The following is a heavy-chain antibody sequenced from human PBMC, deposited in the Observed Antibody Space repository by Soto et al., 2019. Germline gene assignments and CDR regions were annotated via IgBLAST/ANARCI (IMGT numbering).Heavy chain of an antibody. Sequence: SETLSLTCAVSGGSVSSGSYYWSWIRQPPGKGLEWIGYIYYSGGTNYNPSLKSRVTISVDTSKNQFSLKLSSVTAADTAVYYCARSLINNRNDLDYWGQGTLVTVSS. CDR2: IYYSGGT. V-gene: IGHV4-61*01. CDR1: GGSVSSGSYY. CDR3: ARSLINNRNDLDY. D-gene: IGHD1-1*01. J-gene: IGHJ4*02.